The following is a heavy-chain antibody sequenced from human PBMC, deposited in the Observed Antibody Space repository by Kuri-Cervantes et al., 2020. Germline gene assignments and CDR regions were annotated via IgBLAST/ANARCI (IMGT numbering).Heavy chain of an antibody. CDR1: GYGFTDYY. CDR3: ARDPFGGVPFDL. Sequence: ASVKVSCKASGYGFTDYYLHWVRQAPGQGLEWMGWINPKSGGTNYAQRFQGRVTMTRDTSISTAFMELSRLTSDDTAVYYCARDPFGGVPFDLWGRGTLVTVSS. V-gene: IGHV1-2*02. CDR2: INPKSGGT. J-gene: IGHJ2*01. D-gene: IGHD3-16*01.